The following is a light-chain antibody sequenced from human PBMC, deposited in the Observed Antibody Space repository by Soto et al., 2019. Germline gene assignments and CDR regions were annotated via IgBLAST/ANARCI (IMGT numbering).Light chain of an antibody. J-gene: IGKJ4*01. Sequence: DNVMTQSPDSLAVSLGERAAINCKSRQSLLSSADNKNYLAWYQQKPGQPPKLLISWASTRQFGVPDRFIGSGSGTDFTLTISSLQAEDVALYYCQQYYGAPLTFGGGTKVEIK. V-gene: IGKV4-1*01. CDR1: QSLLSSADNKNY. CDR3: QQYYGAPLT. CDR2: WAS.